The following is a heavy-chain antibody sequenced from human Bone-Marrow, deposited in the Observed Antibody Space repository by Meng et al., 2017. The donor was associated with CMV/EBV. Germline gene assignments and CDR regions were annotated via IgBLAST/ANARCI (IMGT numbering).Heavy chain of an antibody. CDR2: IKQEGSEK. CDR3: ARNRSYSSSWCDY. V-gene: IGHV3-7*01. D-gene: IGHD6-13*01. CDR1: GFTFSSYW. J-gene: IGHJ4*02. Sequence: GESLKISCAASGFTFSSYWMSWVRQAPGKGLEWVANIKQEGSEKYYVDSVKGRFTISRDNAKNSLYLQMNSLRAEDTAVYYCARNRSYSSSWCDYWGQGTLVTVSS.